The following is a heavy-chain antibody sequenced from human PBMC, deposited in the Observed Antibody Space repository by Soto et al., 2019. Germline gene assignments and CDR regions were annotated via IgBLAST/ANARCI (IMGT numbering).Heavy chain of an antibody. V-gene: IGHV1-69*12. CDR3: ATVPFLYGDYYSFYSELDV. J-gene: IGHJ6*04. D-gene: IGHD4-17*01. CDR1: GYIFNNYG. CDR2: IIPIFGRA. Sequence: QGLLVQSGAEVKKPGSSVNVSCKASGYIFNNYGLSWVRQAPGQGLEWVGGIIPIFGRAKYAQKLQGRVSITADEETTTAFMEWRNISAEDTAVYFCATVPFLYGDYYSFYSELDVWGEGTTVTVSS.